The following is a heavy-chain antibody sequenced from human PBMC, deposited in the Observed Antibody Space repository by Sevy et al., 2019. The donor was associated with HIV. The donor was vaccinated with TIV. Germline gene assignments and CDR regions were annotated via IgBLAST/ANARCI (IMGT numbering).Heavy chain of an antibody. D-gene: IGHD3-22*01. J-gene: IGHJ3*02. CDR3: ARNLYYYDSSGYFLGAFDI. Sequence: SETLSLTCTVSGGSISSYYWSWIRQPAGKGLEWIGRIYTSGSTNYNPSLKSRVTMSVDTSKNQFSLKLSSVTAADTAVDYCARNLYYYDSSGYFLGAFDIWGQGTMVTVSS. CDR1: GGSISSYY. CDR2: IYTSGST. V-gene: IGHV4-4*07.